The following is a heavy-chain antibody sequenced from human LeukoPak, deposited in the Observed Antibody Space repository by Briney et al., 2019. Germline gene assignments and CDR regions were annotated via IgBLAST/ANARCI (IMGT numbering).Heavy chain of an antibody. CDR1: GFTFSSYA. J-gene: IGHJ4*02. CDR2: INGSGGST. D-gene: IGHD2-2*01. CDR3: AKEMWGIVVVPAAMVAQVFDY. Sequence: GGSLRLSCAASGFTFSSYAMSWVRQAPGKGLEWVSAINGSGGSTYYADSVKGRFTISRDNSKNTLYLQMNSLRAEDTAVYYCAKEMWGIVVVPAAMVAQVFDYWGQGTLVTVSS. V-gene: IGHV3-23*01.